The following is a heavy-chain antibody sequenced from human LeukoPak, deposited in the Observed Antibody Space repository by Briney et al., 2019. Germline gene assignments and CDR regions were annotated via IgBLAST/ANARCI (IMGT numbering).Heavy chain of an antibody. CDR2: IIPISGTT. D-gene: IGHD6-13*01. V-gene: IGHV1-69*05. CDR1: GGSFRDYT. J-gene: IGHJ6*03. CDR3: ASRFTARQLVPADYYQMDV. Sequence: AASVKVSCKASGGSFRDYTINWVRQAPGQGLEWMGAIIPISGTTNYAQRLQGRVTLTMDDSATTAFLEMSSLRSEDTAVYYCASRFTARQLVPADYYQMDVWGKGTTVFVSS.